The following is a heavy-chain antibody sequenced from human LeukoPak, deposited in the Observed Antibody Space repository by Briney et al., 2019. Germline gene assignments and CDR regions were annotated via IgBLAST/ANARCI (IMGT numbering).Heavy chain of an antibody. CDR1: GFTFSSYA. CDR2: ISYDGSNK. V-gene: IGHV3-30*04. Sequence: GRSLRLSCAASGFTFSSYAMPWVRQAPGKGLEWVAVISYDGSNKYYADSVKGRFTISRDNSKNTLYLQMNSLRAEDTAVYYCARVLGLLWFGESFYDMDVWGKGTTVTVSS. D-gene: IGHD3-10*01. J-gene: IGHJ6*04. CDR3: ARVLGLLWFGESFYDMDV.